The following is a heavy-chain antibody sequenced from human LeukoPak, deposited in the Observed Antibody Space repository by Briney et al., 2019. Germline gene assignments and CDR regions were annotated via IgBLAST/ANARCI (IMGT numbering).Heavy chain of an antibody. V-gene: IGHV1-69*01. CDR2: IIPIFGTA. Sequence: ASVKVSCKASGGTFSSYAISWVRQAPGQGPEWMGGIIPIFGTANYAQKFQGRVTITADESTSTAYMELSSLRSEDTAVYYCARGYDFWSGYCFDPWGQGTLVTVSS. CDR3: ARGYDFWSGYCFDP. J-gene: IGHJ5*02. CDR1: GGTFSSYA. D-gene: IGHD3-3*01.